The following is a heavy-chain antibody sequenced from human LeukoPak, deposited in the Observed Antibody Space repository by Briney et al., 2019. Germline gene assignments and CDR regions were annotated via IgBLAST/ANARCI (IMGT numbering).Heavy chain of an antibody. D-gene: IGHD1-1*01. CDR3: AKDSNWSCDY. V-gene: IGHV3-30*02. CDR2: IRNDGSDK. J-gene: IGHJ4*02. CDR1: GFTVRKYG. Sequence: PGGSLRLSCAVSGFTVRKYGIHWVRQAPGKGLEWVTFIRNDGSDKYYADSVKGRFTIPRDNSKNRVFLQMNGLRAEDTAVYYCAKDSNWSCDYWGQGTLVTVSS.